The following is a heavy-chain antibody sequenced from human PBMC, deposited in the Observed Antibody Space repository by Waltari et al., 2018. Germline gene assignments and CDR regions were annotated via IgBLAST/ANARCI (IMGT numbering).Heavy chain of an antibody. D-gene: IGHD6-19*01. CDR1: GGSISRNY. CDR3: ARGPPAVAQRGPYYYYMDV. CDR2: IYYSGST. J-gene: IGHJ6*03. V-gene: IGHV4-59*01. Sequence: QVQLQESGPGLVKPSETLSLPCTVSGGSISRNYWICIRQPPGQGLEWIGYIYYSGSTNYNPSLKSRVTISVDTSKNQFSLKLSSVTAADTAVYYCARGPPAVAQRGPYYYYMDVWGKGTTVTISS.